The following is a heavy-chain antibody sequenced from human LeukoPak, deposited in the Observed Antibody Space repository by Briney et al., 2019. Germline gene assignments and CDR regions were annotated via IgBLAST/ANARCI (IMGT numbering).Heavy chain of an antibody. J-gene: IGHJ4*02. Sequence: GGSLRLSCAASGFTFSSYGMLWVRQAPGKGLEWGAVIWYDGSNKYYADSVKGRFTISRDNSKNSLYLHMNSLRAEDTAVYYCARAGPYSSGWYFPIFPPLSTDYWGQGTLVTVSS. CDR2: IWYDGSNK. CDR1: GFTFSSYG. CDR3: ARAGPYSSGWYFPIFPPLSTDY. D-gene: IGHD6-19*01. V-gene: IGHV3-33*01.